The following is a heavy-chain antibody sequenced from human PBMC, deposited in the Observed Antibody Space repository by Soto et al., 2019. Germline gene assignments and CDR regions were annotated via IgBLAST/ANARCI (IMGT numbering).Heavy chain of an antibody. CDR3: ARMRGLGEISPFFDH. Sequence: QVHLQESGPGLVKPSETLSLTCAVSSASLDSDXWSWIRQPPGKGLEWIGEIYPNGRTNYNPSLRGRVAISXXKSXXQXSLRLDSVFAADAAVYFCARMRGLGEISPFFDHWGQGTLVTVSS. CDR1: SASLDSDX. V-gene: IGHV4-59*01. CDR2: IYPNGRT. D-gene: IGHD3-16*02. J-gene: IGHJ4*02.